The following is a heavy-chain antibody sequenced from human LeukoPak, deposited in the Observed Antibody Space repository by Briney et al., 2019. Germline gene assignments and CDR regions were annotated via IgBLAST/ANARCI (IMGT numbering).Heavy chain of an antibody. J-gene: IGHJ4*02. V-gene: IGHV3-21*01. CDR2: ISSSGVYI. D-gene: IGHD2-21*02. Sequence: SLPPSCAADGLTFNQYFTSWVRQLQRKELEWVSSISSSGVYISYGDSLKGRFTISRDNAQNSLYLQMSSLTAEDTGVYYCVRAARSGLQVRSPASFDLWGQGTVVTVSA. CDR3: VRAARSGLQVRSPASFDL. CDR1: GLTFNQYF.